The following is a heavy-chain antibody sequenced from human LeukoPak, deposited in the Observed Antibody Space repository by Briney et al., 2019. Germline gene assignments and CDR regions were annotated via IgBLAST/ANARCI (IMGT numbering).Heavy chain of an antibody. D-gene: IGHD4-11*01. CDR3: ARQRYDYSDYSQAALDAFDI. CDR2: INHSGST. J-gene: IGHJ3*02. CDR1: GGSISSSSYY. V-gene: IGHV4-39*01. Sequence: PSETLSLTCTVSGGSISSSSYYWGWIRQPPGKGLEWIGEINHSGSTNYNPSLKSRVTISVDTSKNQFSLKLSSVTAADTAVYYCARQRYDYSDYSQAALDAFDIWGQGTMVTVSS.